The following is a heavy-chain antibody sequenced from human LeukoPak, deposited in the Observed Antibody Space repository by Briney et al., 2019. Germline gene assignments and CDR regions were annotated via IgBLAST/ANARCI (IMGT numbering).Heavy chain of an antibody. V-gene: IGHV4-34*01. D-gene: IGHD1-26*01. J-gene: IGHJ4*02. CDR3: ARTLPIGIVGANVY. Sequence: SETLSLTCAVYGGSFSGYYWSWIRQPPGKGLEWIGEINHSGSTNYNPSLKSRVTISVDTSKNQFSLKLSSVTAADTAVYYCARTLPIGIVGANVYWGQGTLVTVSS. CDR1: GGSFSGYY. CDR2: INHSGST.